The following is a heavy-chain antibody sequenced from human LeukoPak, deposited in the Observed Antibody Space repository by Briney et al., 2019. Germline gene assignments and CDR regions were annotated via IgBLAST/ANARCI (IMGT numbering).Heavy chain of an antibody. V-gene: IGHV1-69*04. CDR1: GGTFSSYA. D-gene: IGHD1-26*01. Sequence: EASVKVSCKASGGTFSSYAISWVRQAPGQGLEWMGRIIPILGIANYAQKFQGRVTITTDESTSTAYMELSSLRSEDTAVYYCARDGGGSYYRQSDYWGQGTLVTVSS. CDR2: IIPILGIA. CDR3: ARDGGGSYYRQSDY. J-gene: IGHJ4*02.